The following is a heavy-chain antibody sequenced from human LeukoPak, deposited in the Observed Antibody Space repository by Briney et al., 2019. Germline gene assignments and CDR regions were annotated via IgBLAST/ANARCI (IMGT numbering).Heavy chain of an antibody. D-gene: IGHD3-16*01. Sequence: ASETLSLTCTVSGGSISSYYWSWIRQPTGKGLEWIGRIYNGGSTNYNPSLKSRVTMSVDTSKNQVSLKVNSVTAADTAVYYCARDRLTYYGMDVWGQGTTVTVFS. J-gene: IGHJ6*02. CDR1: GGSISSYY. V-gene: IGHV4-4*07. CDR3: ARDRLTYYGMDV. CDR2: IYNGGST.